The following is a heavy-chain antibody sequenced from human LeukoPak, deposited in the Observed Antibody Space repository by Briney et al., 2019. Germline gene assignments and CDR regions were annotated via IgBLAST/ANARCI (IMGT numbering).Heavy chain of an antibody. J-gene: IGHJ4*02. CDR2: INLDARTR. CDR1: GFTFNDYW. D-gene: IGHD4-17*01. CDR3: VRGKTTVTTFDY. Sequence: PGGSLRLSCAASGFTFNDYWMHWVRQGPGKGLVWVSRINLDARTRGYADSVKGRFTISRDIAENTVYLQMSSLGAEDTAVYYCVRGKTTVTTFDYWGQGTLVTVSS. V-gene: IGHV3-74*01.